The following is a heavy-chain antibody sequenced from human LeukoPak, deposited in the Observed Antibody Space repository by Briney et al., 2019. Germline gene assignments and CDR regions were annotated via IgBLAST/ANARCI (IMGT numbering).Heavy chain of an antibody. J-gene: IGHJ4*02. CDR3: ARTDSSGYFDY. V-gene: IGHV4-59*01. D-gene: IGHD3-22*01. CDR2: IYYSGDT. Sequence: SETLSLTCTVSGGSISNYHWSWIRQSPGKGLEWIGYIYYSGDTNYNPSLKSRLTISLDTSKNQVSLKLSSVTAADTAVYYCARTDSSGYFDYWGQGTLVTVSS. CDR1: GGSISNYH.